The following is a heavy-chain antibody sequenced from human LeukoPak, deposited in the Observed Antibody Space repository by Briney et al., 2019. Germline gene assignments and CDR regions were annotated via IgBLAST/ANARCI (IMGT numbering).Heavy chain of an antibody. CDR2: IYYSGST. CDR3: ARELLWFGELLSRGWFDP. V-gene: IGHV4-61*01. Sequence: PSETLSLTCTVSGGSVNSGSYYWNWIRQPPGKGLEWIGYIYYSGSTNYNPSLKSRVTISVDTSKNQFSLKLSSVTAADTAVYYCARELLWFGELLSRGWFDPWGQGTLVTVSS. J-gene: IGHJ5*02. CDR1: GGSVNSGSYY. D-gene: IGHD3-10*01.